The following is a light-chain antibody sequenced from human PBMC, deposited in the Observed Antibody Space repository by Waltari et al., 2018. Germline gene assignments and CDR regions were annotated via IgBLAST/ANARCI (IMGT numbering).Light chain of an antibody. CDR2: AAS. CDR3: QQYYDYQRS. Sequence: AIRMTQSPSSLSASTGDRVTITCRASQSVSTYLAWYQQKPGKAPKPLIYAASTLQRGVPLRFSGSGSGTDFTLSISCLQSEDFATYYCQQYYDYQRSFGQGTTV. J-gene: IGKJ1*01. CDR1: QSVSTY. V-gene: IGKV1-8*01.